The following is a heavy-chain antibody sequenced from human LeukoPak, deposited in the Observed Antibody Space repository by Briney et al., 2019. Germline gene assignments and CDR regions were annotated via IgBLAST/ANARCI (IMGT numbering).Heavy chain of an antibody. CDR3: ARTAKDYGDYYGAGYYYYYMDV. J-gene: IGHJ6*03. V-gene: IGHV3-7*01. D-gene: IGHD4-17*01. CDR2: IKQDGSEK. CDR1: GFTFSSYE. Sequence: GGSLRLSCAASGFTFSSYEMNWVRQAPGKGLEWVANIKQDGSEKYYVDSVKGRFTISRDNAKNSLYLQMNSLRAEDTAVYYCARTAKDYGDYYGAGYYYYYMDVWGKGTTVTISS.